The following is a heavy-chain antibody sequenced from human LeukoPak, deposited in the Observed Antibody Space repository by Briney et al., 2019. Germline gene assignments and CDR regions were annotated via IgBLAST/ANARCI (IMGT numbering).Heavy chain of an antibody. CDR1: GGSISSSSYY. J-gene: IGHJ4*02. D-gene: IGHD2-2*03. Sequence: SETLSLTCTVSGGSISSSSYYWGRIRQPPGKELEWIGSIYYSGSTYYNPSLKSRVTISVDTSKNQFSLKLSSVTAADTAVYYCAREAGYCSSTSCFDYWGQGTLVTVSS. CDR3: AREAGYCSSTSCFDY. CDR2: IYYSGST. V-gene: IGHV4-39*07.